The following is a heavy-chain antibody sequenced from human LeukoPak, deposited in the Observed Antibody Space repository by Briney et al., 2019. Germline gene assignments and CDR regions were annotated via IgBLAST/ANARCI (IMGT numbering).Heavy chain of an antibody. CDR3: ARDGEQWLDKPMFVLYPDERINWFDP. V-gene: IGHV1-46*01. CDR2: LNLSVGST. Sequence: ASVKVSCKASGYTFTSYYMHWVRQAPGQGLEWRGLLNLSVGSTSYARKFQGRVTMTRDTSTSTVYMELSSLRSEDTAVYYCARDGEQWLDKPMFVLYPDERINWFDPWGQGTLVTVSS. CDR1: GYTFTSYY. D-gene: IGHD6-19*01. J-gene: IGHJ5*02.